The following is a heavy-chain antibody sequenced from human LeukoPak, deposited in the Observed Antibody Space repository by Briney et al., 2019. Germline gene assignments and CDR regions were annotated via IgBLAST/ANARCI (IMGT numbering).Heavy chain of an antibody. V-gene: IGHV4-4*07. CDR3: ARESYDYVWGSYRYQFDY. CDR2: IYTSGST. CDR1: GGSISSYY. Sequence: PSETLSLTCTVSGGSISSYYWSWIRQPAGKGLEWIGRIYTSGSTNYNPSLMSRVTMSVDASKNQFSLELSSVTAADTAVYYCARESYDYVWGSYRYQFDYWGQGTLVTVSS. D-gene: IGHD3-16*02. J-gene: IGHJ4*02.